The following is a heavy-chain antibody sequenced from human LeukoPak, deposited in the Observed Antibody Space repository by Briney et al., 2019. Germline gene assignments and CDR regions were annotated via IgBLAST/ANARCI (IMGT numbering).Heavy chain of an antibody. CDR2: IYYSGST. V-gene: IGHV4-59*01. J-gene: IGHJ4*02. CDR3: AKHGFGVPEGY. Sequence: PSETLSLTCTVSGGSISTYYWNWIRQPPGKGLEWIGYIYYSGSTNYNPSLQSRVTISVDTSKNQFSLKLSSVTAADTAIYYCAKHGFGVPEGYWGQGTLVTVSS. D-gene: IGHD3-10*01. CDR1: GGSISTYY.